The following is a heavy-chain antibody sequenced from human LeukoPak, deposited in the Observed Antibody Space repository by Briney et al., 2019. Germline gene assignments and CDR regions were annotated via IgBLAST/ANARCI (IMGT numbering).Heavy chain of an antibody. CDR3: AYSYGYAFDI. J-gene: IGHJ3*02. Sequence: GGSLRLSCAASGVTFSNSWMSWVRQVPGKGLEWVAHIKQDGSETYYVDSVKGRFTISRDNAKNSLYLQMDSLRAEDTAVYYCAYSYGYAFDIWGQGTMAIVSA. D-gene: IGHD5-18*01. CDR1: GVTFSNSW. CDR2: IKQDGSET. V-gene: IGHV3-7*03.